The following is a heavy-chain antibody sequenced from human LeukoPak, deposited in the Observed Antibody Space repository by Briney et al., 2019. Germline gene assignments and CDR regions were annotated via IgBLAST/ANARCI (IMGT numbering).Heavy chain of an antibody. J-gene: IGHJ3*02. CDR3: ARDDTVVVGATWDAFDI. CDR1: GGSISSYY. Sequence: SETLSLACTVSGGSISSYYWSWIRQPAGKGLEWIGRIYTSGSTNYNPFLKSRVTMSVDTSKNQFSLKLSSVTAADTAVYYCARDDTVVVGATWDAFDIWAKGQWSPSLQ. D-gene: IGHD1-26*01. CDR2: IYTSGST. V-gene: IGHV4-4*07.